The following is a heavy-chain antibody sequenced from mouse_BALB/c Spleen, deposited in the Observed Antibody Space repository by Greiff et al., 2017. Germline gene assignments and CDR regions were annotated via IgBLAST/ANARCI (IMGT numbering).Heavy chain of an antibody. CDR3: ARHGFGNYFWFAY. V-gene: IGHV5-12-2*01. J-gene: IGHJ3*01. D-gene: IGHD2-1*01. CDR2: ISNGGGST. CDR1: GFTFSSYT. Sequence: EVKLVESGGGLVQPGGSLKLSCAASGFTFSSYTMSWVRQTPEKRLEWVAYISNGGGSTYYPDTVKGRFTISRDNAKNTLYLQMSSLKSEDTAMYYCARHGFGNYFWFAYWGQGTLVTVSA.